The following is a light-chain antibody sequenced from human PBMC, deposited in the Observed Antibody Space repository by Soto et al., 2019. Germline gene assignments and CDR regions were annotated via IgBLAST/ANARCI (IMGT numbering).Light chain of an antibody. V-gene: IGLV2-14*01. CDR1: SSDVGGYNY. Sequence: QSALTQPPSASGSPGQSVAISCTGTSSDVGGYNYVSWYQQHPGKAPKLMIYEVNKRPSGVSNRFSGSKSGNTASLTISGLQAEDEADYYCSSYTSSSTLEVVFGGGTKVTVL. J-gene: IGLJ2*01. CDR3: SSYTSSSTLEVV. CDR2: EVN.